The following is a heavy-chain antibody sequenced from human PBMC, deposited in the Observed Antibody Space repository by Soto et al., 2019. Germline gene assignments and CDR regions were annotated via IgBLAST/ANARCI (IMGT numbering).Heavy chain of an antibody. V-gene: IGHV4-34*01. CDR1: GGSFSGYY. Sequence: QVQLQQWGAGLLKPSETLSLTCAVYGGSFSGYYWSWIRQPPGKGLEWIGEINHSGSTNYNPSLKIRVTISVDTSKNQFSLKLSSVSAADTAVYYCPSTLVVAGINWGQGTLITVSS. CDR2: INHSGST. J-gene: IGHJ4*02. CDR3: PSTLVVAGIN. D-gene: IGHD2-8*02.